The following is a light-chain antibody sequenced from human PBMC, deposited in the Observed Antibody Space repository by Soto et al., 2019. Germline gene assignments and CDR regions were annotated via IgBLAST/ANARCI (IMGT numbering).Light chain of an antibody. Sequence: QSVLTQSPSASASLGASVKLTCTLSSGHSNYAIAWHQQQPEKGPRYLMKFNSDGSHIKGDGIPDHFSGSSSGTERYLTISSLQSEDEADYYCQTWGTGIWVFGGGTKLTVL. CDR1: SGHSNYA. V-gene: IGLV4-69*01. J-gene: IGLJ3*02. CDR3: QTWGTGIWV. CDR2: FNSDGSH.